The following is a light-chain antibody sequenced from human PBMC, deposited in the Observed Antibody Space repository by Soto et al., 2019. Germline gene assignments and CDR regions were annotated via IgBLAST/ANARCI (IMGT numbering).Light chain of an antibody. V-gene: IGKV3-15*01. J-gene: IGKJ5*01. CDR1: QSVSSN. Sequence: ETVMTQSPATLSVSPGARAPLSCRASQSVSSNLAWYQQKPGQAPRLLIYGASTRATGIPARFSGSGSGTEFTLTISSLQSEDFAVYYCQQYKNWPPITFGQGTRLEIK. CDR2: GAS. CDR3: QQYKNWPPIT.